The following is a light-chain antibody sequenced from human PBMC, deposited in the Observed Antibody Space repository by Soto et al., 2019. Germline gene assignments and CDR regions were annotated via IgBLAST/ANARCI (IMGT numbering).Light chain of an antibody. CDR1: QSVSSN. CDR2: GAS. CDR3: QQYNNWQT. V-gene: IGKV3-15*01. Sequence: EIVLTQSPGTLSLSPGERATLSCRASQSVSSNYLAWYQKKHGRAPRLLIYGASTRATGIPARFSGSGSGTEFALTISSLQSEDFAVYYCQQYNNWQTFGQGTKVDIK. J-gene: IGKJ1*01.